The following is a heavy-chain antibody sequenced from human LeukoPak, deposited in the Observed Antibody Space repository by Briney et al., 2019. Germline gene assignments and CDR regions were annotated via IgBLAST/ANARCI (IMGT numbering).Heavy chain of an antibody. D-gene: IGHD6-13*01. V-gene: IGHV1-2*02. J-gene: IGHJ4*02. CDR1: GYIFTGYY. CDR2: INPNSGGT. CDR3: ARGEGDSSSWPLNY. Sequence: GASVKVYCNASGYIFTGYYMHWVRQAPGQGLEWMGWINPNSGGTKYAQQFQGRVTMTRDTSISTTYMELSRLTSDDTAVYYCARGEGDSSSWPLNYWGQGTLVPVSS.